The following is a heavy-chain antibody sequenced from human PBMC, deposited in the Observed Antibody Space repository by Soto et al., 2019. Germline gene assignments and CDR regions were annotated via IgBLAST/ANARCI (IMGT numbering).Heavy chain of an antibody. CDR3: AGDHINGWNFDY. D-gene: IGHD6-19*01. J-gene: IGHJ4*02. V-gene: IGHV3-7*01. CDR2: IKQDGSQN. CDR1: GFTFSDHW. Sequence: PGGSLRLSCAASGFTFSDHWMSWVRQAPGKGLEWVANIKQDGSQNYYVDSVRGRFTTSRDNTKNSFYLQMNSLRAEDTAVYYCAGDHINGWNFDYWGRGTLVTVSS.